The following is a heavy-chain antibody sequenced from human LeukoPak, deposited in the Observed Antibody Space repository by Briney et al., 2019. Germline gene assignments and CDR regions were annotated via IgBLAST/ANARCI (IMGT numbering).Heavy chain of an antibody. Sequence: ASVKVSCKASGYTFTSYGISWVRQAPGQGLEWMGWISAYNGNTNYAQKLQGRVTMTTDTSTSTAYMELSSLRSEDTAVYYCATADDYGDYAASRFDYWGQGTLVTVSS. D-gene: IGHD4-17*01. CDR2: ISAYNGNT. J-gene: IGHJ4*02. CDR3: ATADDYGDYAASRFDY. V-gene: IGHV1-18*01. CDR1: GYTFTSYG.